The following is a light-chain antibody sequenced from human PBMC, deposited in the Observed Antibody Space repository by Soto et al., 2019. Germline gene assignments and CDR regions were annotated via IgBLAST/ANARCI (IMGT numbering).Light chain of an antibody. CDR1: QSISSW. J-gene: IGKJ1*01. V-gene: IGKV1-5*03. CDR3: QQYGSSSPWT. Sequence: DIQMTQSPSTLFASVGDRVTITCRASQSISSWLAWYQQKPGRAPKLLIYKASSLETGVPSRFSGSGSGTEFTLIISSLQPDDFASYYCQQYGSSSPWTFGQGTKVEIK. CDR2: KAS.